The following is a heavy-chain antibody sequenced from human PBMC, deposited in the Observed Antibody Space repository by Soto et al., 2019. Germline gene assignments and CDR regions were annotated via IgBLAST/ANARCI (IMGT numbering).Heavy chain of an antibody. Sequence: QVQLVQSGAEVKKPGASVKVSCKSSGYRFTQYVIHWVRQAPGQRLEWMGWIGAGDGKTYYSQNFQGRVTITKDTSARTAYIELSSLISEDTAVYYCVRDYASDTGVHLDFWGQGTLVTVSS. J-gene: IGHJ4*02. D-gene: IGHD2-8*02. CDR3: VRDYASDTGVHLDF. V-gene: IGHV1-3*01. CDR1: GYRFTQYV. CDR2: IGAGDGKT.